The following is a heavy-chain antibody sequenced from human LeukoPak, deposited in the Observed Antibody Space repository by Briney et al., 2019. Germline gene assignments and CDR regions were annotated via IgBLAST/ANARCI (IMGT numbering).Heavy chain of an antibody. V-gene: IGHV3-11*01. CDR2: ISSSGSTI. CDR3: ARAWDSSGYYFYYFDY. CDR1: GFTFGYYY. D-gene: IGHD3-22*01. Sequence: GGSLRLSCAASGFTFGYYYMSWIRQAPGKGLEWVSYISSSGSTIYYADSVKGRLTISRDNAKNSLYLQMNSLRAEDTAVYYCARAWDSSGYYFYYFDYWGQGTLVTVSS. J-gene: IGHJ4*02.